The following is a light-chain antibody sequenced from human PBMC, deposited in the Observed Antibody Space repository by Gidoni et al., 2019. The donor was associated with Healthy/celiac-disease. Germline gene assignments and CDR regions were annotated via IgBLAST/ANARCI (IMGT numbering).Light chain of an antibody. J-gene: IGKJ2*01. Sequence: DIQMTQSPSTLSASVGDRVTITCRASQRISSWLAWYQQKPGKAPKLLIYKASSLESGVPSRFSGSGSGTEFTLTISSLQPDDFATYYCQQYNSYNPFGQGTKLEIK. V-gene: IGKV1-5*03. CDR2: KAS. CDR3: QQYNSYNP. CDR1: QRISSW.